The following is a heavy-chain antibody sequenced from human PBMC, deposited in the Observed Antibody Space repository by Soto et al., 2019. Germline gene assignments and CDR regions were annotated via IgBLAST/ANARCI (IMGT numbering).Heavy chain of an antibody. J-gene: IGHJ4*02. V-gene: IGHV1-69*02. CDR1: GGTFSSYT. D-gene: IGHD3-10*01. CDR2: IIPILGIA. CDR3: ARGHRGRGVPLDY. Sequence: QVQLVQSGAEVKKPGSSVKVSCKASGGTFSSYTISWVRQAPGQGLEWMGRIIPILGIANYAQKFQGRVTLTAHKATGTTYNELSSLSSEDTGVYYCARGHRGRGVPLDYWGQGTPITVS.